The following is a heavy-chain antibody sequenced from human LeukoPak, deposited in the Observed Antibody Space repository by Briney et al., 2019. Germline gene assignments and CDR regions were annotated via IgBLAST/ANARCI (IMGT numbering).Heavy chain of an antibody. CDR1: GLTFSSYG. D-gene: IGHD2/OR15-2a*01. V-gene: IGHV3-30*02. CDR3: ATMGTTTDY. Sequence: GGSLRPSCAASGLTFSSYGMHWVRQAPGKGLEWVAFIRYDGSNKYYADSVKGRFTISRDNSKNTLYLQMNSLRAEDTAVYYCATMGTTTDYWGQGTLVTVSS. CDR2: IRYDGSNK. J-gene: IGHJ4*02.